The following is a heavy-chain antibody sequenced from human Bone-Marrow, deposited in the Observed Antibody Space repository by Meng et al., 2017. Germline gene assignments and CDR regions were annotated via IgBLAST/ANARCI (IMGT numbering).Heavy chain of an antibody. V-gene: IGHV1-3*01. J-gene: IGHJ4*02. Sequence: GESLKVSCKASGYTFTSYAMHWVRQAPGQRLEWMGWINAGNGNTKYSQKFQGRVTITRDTSASTAYMELSSLRSEDTAVYYCARAAAGKKRPIDYWGQGTLVTVSS. CDR1: GYTFTSYA. CDR3: ARAAAGKKRPIDY. CDR2: INAGNGNT. D-gene: IGHD6-13*01.